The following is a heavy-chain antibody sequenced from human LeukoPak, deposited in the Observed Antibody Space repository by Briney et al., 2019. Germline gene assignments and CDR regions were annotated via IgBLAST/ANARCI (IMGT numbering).Heavy chain of an antibody. CDR3: ARRSDSSGYYLSDAFDN. D-gene: IGHD3-22*01. CDR2: IIPIFGTA. CDR1: GGTFSSYA. V-gene: IGHV1-69*05. J-gene: IGHJ3*02. Sequence: GASVKVSCKASGGTFSSYAISWVRQAPGQGLEWMGGIIPIFGTANYAQKFQGRVTITTDESTSTAYMELSSLRSEDTAVYYCARRSDSSGYYLSDAFDNWGQGTMVTVSS.